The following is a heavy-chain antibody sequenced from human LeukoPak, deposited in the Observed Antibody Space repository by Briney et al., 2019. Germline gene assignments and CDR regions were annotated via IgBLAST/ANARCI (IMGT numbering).Heavy chain of an antibody. D-gene: IGHD5-24*01. J-gene: IGHJ6*02. V-gene: IGHV3-30-3*01. CDR3: ARALADSRAGTTYYYYGMDV. Sequence: AGGSLRLSCAASGFTFSSYAMHWVRQAPGKGLEWVAVISYDGSNKYYADSVKGRFTISRDNSKNTLYLQMNSLRAEDTAVYYCARALADSRAGTTYYYYGMDVWGQGTTVTVSS. CDR2: ISYDGSNK. CDR1: GFTFSSYA.